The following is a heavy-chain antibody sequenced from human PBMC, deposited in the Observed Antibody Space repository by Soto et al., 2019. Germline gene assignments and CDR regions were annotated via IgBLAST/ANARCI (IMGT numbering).Heavy chain of an antibody. D-gene: IGHD3-10*01. CDR2: TVAGSGNR. Sequence: QVQLMQSGAEVTKPGASVTLSCKTSGYTFMSYGLSWVRQAPGQGLEWMGWTVAGSGNRIYAQKFQDRVNXNXAXSXXTGYMELRSRRSDDSALYFCARVAGYGSGSRHFDNWGQGTLVTVSS. CDR1: GYTFMSYG. CDR3: ARVAGYGSGSRHFDN. V-gene: IGHV1-18*01. J-gene: IGHJ4*02.